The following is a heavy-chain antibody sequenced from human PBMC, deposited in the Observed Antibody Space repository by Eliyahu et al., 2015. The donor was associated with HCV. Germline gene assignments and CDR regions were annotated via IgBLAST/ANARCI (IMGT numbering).Heavy chain of an antibody. CDR3: ASWWFRELIYGMDV. V-gene: IGHV3-23*01. CDR1: GFTFSSYA. CDR2: XSGSGGST. Sequence: EVQLLESGGGLVQPGGSLXLSCAASGFTFSSYAMXWVRQAPGKGLGWVSAXSGSGGSTYYADSVKGRFTISRDNSKNTLYLQMNSLRAEDTAVYYCASWWFRELIYGMDVWGQGTTVTVSS. J-gene: IGHJ6*02. D-gene: IGHD3-10*01.